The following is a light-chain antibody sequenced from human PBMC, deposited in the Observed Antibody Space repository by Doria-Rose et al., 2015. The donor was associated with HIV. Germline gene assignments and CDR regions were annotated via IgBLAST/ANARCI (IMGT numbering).Light chain of an antibody. Sequence: DIQVTQSPSSLSAFVGDRVTITCQASQDITNYLNWYQQKPGKAPKPLIYDASNLETGVPSRFSGSGSGTDFTFTISSLQSEDVATYFCQQYDDLRYTFGQGTKLEIK. CDR1: QDITNY. V-gene: IGKV1-33*01. CDR2: DAS. CDR3: QQYDDLRYT. J-gene: IGKJ2*01.